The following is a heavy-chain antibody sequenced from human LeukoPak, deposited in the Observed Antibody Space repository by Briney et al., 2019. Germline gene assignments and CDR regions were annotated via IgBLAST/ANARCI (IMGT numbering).Heavy chain of an antibody. CDR1: GDSVSSNSAA. V-gene: IGHV6-1*01. CDR2: TYYRSKWYN. D-gene: IGHD3-10*01. J-gene: IGHJ3*02. CDR3: ARNGILWFGELFWNHAFDI. Sequence: KVSQTLSLTCAISGDSVSSNSAAWNWIRQSPSRGLEWLGRTYYRSKWYNDYAVSVKSRITINPDTSKSQFSLQLNSVTPEDTAVYYCARNGILWFGELFWNHAFDIWGQGTMVTVSS.